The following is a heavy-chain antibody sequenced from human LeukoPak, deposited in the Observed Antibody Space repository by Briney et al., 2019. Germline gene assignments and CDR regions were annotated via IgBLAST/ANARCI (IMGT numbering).Heavy chain of an antibody. D-gene: IGHD6-13*01. CDR2: IKSDGSST. V-gene: IGHV3-74*01. CDR3: ARDPRDPRIAALDY. J-gene: IGHJ4*02. Sequence: PGGSLRLSCAASGFTFSSYWMHWVRQAPGKGLVWVSRIKSDGSSTSYADSVKGRFTISRDNAKNTLYLQMNSLRAEDTAVYYCARDPRDPRIAALDYWGQGTLVTVSS. CDR1: GFTFSSYW.